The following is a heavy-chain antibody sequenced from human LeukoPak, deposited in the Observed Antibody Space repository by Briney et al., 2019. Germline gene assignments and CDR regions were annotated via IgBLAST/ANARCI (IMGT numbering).Heavy chain of an antibody. D-gene: IGHD3-16*01. CDR2: IYYSGST. J-gene: IGHJ3*02. V-gene: IGHV4-39*07. CDR1: GGSISSSSYY. Sequence: PSETLSLTCTVSGGSISSSSYYWGWIRQPPGKGLEWIGSIYYSGSTYYNPSLKSQVTISVDTSKNQFSLKLSSVTAADTAVYYCARGKSLTAPDAFGIWGQGTMVTVSS. CDR3: ARGKSLTAPDAFGI.